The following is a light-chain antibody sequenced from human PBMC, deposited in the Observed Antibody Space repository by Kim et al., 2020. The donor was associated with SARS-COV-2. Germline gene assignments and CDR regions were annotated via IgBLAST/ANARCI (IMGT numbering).Light chain of an antibody. CDR1: QTINNL. CDR3: QQYTSFSYT. Sequence: DIQMTQSPSTLSASVGDRVTITCRARQTINNLLAWYQQKSGKGPKLLIYKVSILESGVPSRFSGSGSGTEFTLTITNLQPDDFATYYCQQYTSFSYTFGQGTKLEI. J-gene: IGKJ2*01. V-gene: IGKV1-5*03. CDR2: KVS.